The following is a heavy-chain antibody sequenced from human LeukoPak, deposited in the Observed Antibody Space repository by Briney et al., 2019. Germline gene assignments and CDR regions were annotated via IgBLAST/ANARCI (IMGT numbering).Heavy chain of an antibody. Sequence: PSETLSLTCTVSGGSISSSSYYWGWIRQPPGKGLERIGSIYYSGSTYYNPSLKSRVTISVDTSKNQFSLKLSSVTAADTAVYYCARSLIVVVTAAWYFDLWGRGTLVTVSS. CDR2: IYYSGST. J-gene: IGHJ2*01. CDR1: GGSISSSSYY. V-gene: IGHV4-39*01. D-gene: IGHD2-21*02. CDR3: ARSLIVVVTAAWYFDL.